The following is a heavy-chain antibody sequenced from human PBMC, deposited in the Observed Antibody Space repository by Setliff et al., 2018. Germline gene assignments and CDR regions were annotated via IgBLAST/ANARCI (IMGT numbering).Heavy chain of an antibody. J-gene: IGHJ6*02. V-gene: IGHV1-69*06. CDR3: ARDSVTLGQLERRGGFRYYDMDV. D-gene: IGHD1-1*01. Sequence: SVKVSCKASGGTLSGYAFSWVGQAPGQGLEWVGGITPIFETAHYAQKFQDRVTITADKSTSTVYMELNSLISEDTAVYLCARDSVTLGQLERRGGFRYYDMDVWGQGTTVTVSS. CDR2: ITPIFETA. CDR1: GGTLSGYA.